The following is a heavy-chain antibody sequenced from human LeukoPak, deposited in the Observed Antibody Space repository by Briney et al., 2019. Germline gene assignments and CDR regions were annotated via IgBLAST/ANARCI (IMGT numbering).Heavy chain of an antibody. D-gene: IGHD2-2*01. J-gene: IGHJ4*02. CDR1: GFTFSSYS. CDR3: ARGRCSSTSCPGDY. CDR2: ISSCSSFI. Sequence: KPGGSLRLSCPASGFTFSSYSMNWVRQAPGKGLEWVSSISSCSSFIYYADSVKGRFTISRDNAKNSLYLQMNSLRAEDTAVYYCARGRCSSTSCPGDYWGQGTLVTVSS. V-gene: IGHV3-21*01.